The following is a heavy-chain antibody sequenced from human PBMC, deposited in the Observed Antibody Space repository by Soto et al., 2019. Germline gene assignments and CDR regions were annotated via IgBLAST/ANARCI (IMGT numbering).Heavy chain of an antibody. J-gene: IGHJ4*01. Sequence: DVQLLESGGGLGQPGGSLRLSCVASGFSFSSYDMSWVRQAPGKGLEWVSTISNSGGGTDYADSVKGRFTISRDNSKNTLYLQMNSLTSEDTAVYCCAHRTGFDYWGHGTLVTVSS. CDR1: GFSFSSYD. V-gene: IGHV3-23*01. CDR2: ISNSGGGT. CDR3: AHRTGFDY.